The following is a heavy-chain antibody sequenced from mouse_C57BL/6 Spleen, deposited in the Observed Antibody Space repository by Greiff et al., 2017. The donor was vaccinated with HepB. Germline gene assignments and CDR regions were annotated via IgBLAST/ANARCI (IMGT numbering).Heavy chain of an antibody. CDR3: TRSGSSGPWFAY. J-gene: IGHJ3*01. V-gene: IGHV1-15*01. CDR2: IDPETGGT. D-gene: IGHD3-2*02. CDR1: GYTFTDYE. Sequence: LVESGAELVRPGASVTLSCKASGYTFTDYEMHWVKQTPVHGLEWIGAIDPETGGTAYNQKFKGKAILTADKSSSTAYMELRSLTSEDSAVYYCTRSGSSGPWFAYWGQGTLVTVSA.